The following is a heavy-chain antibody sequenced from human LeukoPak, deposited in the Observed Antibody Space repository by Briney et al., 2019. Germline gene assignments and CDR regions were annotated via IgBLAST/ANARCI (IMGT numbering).Heavy chain of an antibody. V-gene: IGHV1-69*05. CDR2: IIPIFGTA. D-gene: IGHD6-13*01. J-gene: IGHJ4*02. CDR1: GGTFTSYA. Sequence: ASVKVSCKAAGGTFTSYAISWVRQAPGQGLEWMGGIIPIFGTANYAQKFQGRVTITTDESTSTAYMELSSLRSEDTAVYYCAQAPYSSSWYVYWGQGTLVTVSS. CDR3: AQAPYSSSWYVY.